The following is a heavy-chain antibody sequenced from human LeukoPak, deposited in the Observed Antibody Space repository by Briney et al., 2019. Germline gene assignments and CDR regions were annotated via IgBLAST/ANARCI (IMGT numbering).Heavy chain of an antibody. Sequence: GESLKISCKGSGHSFTSYWIAWVRQMPGKGLEWVGIIYPGDSDTRYSPSFQGQVTISADKSLSTAYLQWSSLKASDTAMYFCARDTTMGSPDAFDIWGQGTMVTVSS. CDR1: GHSFTSYW. CDR2: IYPGDSDT. V-gene: IGHV5-51*01. D-gene: IGHD5-18*01. CDR3: ARDTTMGSPDAFDI. J-gene: IGHJ3*02.